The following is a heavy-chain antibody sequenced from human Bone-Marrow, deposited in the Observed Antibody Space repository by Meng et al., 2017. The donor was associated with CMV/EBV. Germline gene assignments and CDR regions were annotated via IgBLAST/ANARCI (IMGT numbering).Heavy chain of an antibody. CDR3: ARGGTKYYDFWSGYYTGVEPDY. Sequence: SVKVSCKASGGTFSSYTISWVRQAPGQGLEWMGRIIPILGIANYAQKFQGRVTITADKSTSTAYMELRSLGSDDTAVYYCARGGTKYYDFWSGYYTGVEPDYWGQGTRVTVSS. CDR1: GGTFSSYT. J-gene: IGHJ4*02. D-gene: IGHD3-3*01. CDR2: IIPILGIA. V-gene: IGHV1-69*02.